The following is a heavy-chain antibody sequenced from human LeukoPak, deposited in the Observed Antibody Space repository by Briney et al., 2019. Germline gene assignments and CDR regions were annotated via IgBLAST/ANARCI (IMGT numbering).Heavy chain of an antibody. CDR3: ARDGLGGESDY. CDR1: GYTFTSYY. V-gene: IGHV1-46*01. CDR2: INPSGGST. Sequence: ASVKVSCTASGYTFTSYYMHWVRQAPGQGLEWMGIINPSGGSTSYAQKFQGRVTMTRDTSTSTVYMELSSLRSEDTAVYYCARDGLGGESDYWGQGTLVTVSS. J-gene: IGHJ4*02. D-gene: IGHD3-10*01.